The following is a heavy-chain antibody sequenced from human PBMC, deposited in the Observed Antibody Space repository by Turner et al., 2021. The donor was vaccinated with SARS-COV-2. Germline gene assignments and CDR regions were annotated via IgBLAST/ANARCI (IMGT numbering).Heavy chain of an antibody. Sequence: QVQLVESGGGVVQPGRSLRLSCAASGFTFRSYGMHWVRQAPGKGLEWVAVIWYDGSNKYYADSVKGRFTISRDNSKNTLYLQMNSLRAEDTAVYYCAKEDTALVTRFDYWGQGTLVTVSS. V-gene: IGHV3-33*06. CDR1: GFTFRSYG. CDR2: IWYDGSNK. J-gene: IGHJ4*02. D-gene: IGHD5-18*01. CDR3: AKEDTALVTRFDY.